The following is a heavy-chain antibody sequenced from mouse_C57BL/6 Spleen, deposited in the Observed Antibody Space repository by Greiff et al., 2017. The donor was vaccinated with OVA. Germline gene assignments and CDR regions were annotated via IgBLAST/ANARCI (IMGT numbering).Heavy chain of an antibody. CDR2: IYPGNSDT. V-gene: IGHV1-5*01. Sequence: VHVKQSGTVLARPGASVKMSCKTSGYTFTSYWMHWVKQRPGQGLEWIGAIYPGNSDTSYNQKFKGKAKLTAVTSASTAYMELSSLTNEDSAVYYCTGVANWSWFAYWGQGTLVTVSA. J-gene: IGHJ3*01. D-gene: IGHD4-1*01. CDR1: GYTFTSYW. CDR3: TGVANWSWFAY.